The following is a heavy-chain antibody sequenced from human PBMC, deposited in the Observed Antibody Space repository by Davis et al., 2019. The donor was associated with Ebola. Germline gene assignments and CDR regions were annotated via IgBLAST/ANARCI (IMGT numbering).Heavy chain of an antibody. CDR1: GFTFSSYA. J-gene: IGHJ6*02. CDR3: ARSYSSSWSQRYYYYGMDV. V-gene: IGHV3-30*03. CDR2: ISYAGNNK. D-gene: IGHD6-13*01. Sequence: GESLKISCAASGFTFSSYAMQWVRQAPGKGLEWVAVISYAGNNKYYADSVKGRFTISRDNSKNTLYLQMSSLRAEDTAVYYCARSYSSSWSQRYYYYGMDVWGQGTTVTVSS.